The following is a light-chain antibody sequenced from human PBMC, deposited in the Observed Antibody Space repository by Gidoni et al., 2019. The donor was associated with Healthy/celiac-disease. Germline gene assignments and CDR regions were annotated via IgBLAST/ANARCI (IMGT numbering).Light chain of an antibody. J-gene: IGLJ3*02. Sequence: QSALTQPASVSGSPGQSSTISCTGTSNDVGSYNLVPWYQQHPGKAPKLMIYEGSKRPSGVSTRFSGSKSGNTASLTISELQAEDEADYYCCSYAGSSTWVFGGGTKLTVL. V-gene: IGLV2-23*01. CDR3: CSYAGSSTWV. CDR2: EGS. CDR1: SNDVGSYNL.